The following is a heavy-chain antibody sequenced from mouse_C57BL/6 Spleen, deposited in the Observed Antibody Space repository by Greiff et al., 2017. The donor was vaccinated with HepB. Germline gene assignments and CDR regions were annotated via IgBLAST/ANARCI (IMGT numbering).Heavy chain of an antibody. CDR1: GFSLTSYG. CDR3: ARNHLITTVVAPGFAY. D-gene: IGHD1-1*01. J-gene: IGHJ3*01. CDR2: IWSGGST. Sequence: QVQLQQSGPGLVQPSQSLSITCTVSGFSLTSYGVHWVRQSPGKGLEWLGVIWSGGSTDYNAAFISRLSISKDNSKSQVFFKMNSLQADDTAIYYCARNHLITTVVAPGFAYWGQGTLVTVSA. V-gene: IGHV2-2*01.